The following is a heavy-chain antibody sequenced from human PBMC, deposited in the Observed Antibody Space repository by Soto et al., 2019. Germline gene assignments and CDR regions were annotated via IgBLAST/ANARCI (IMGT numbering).Heavy chain of an antibody. Sequence: ASVKVSCKASGYTFTNYGISWVRQAPGQGLEWMGWISAYNGNTKYAQKLQGRVTMTTDTSKNTVYLQMNSLRGEDTAIYYCARLGPYGSETYSFRYNWFDPWGQGTLVTVSS. CDR3: ARLGPYGSETYSFRYNWFDP. D-gene: IGHD3-10*01. J-gene: IGHJ5*02. CDR1: GYTFTNYG. CDR2: ISAYNGNT. V-gene: IGHV1-18*01.